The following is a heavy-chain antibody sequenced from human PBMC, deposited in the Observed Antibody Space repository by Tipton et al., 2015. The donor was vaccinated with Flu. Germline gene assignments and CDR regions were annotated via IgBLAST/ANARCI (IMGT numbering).Heavy chain of an antibody. J-gene: IGHJ3*02. D-gene: IGHD3-3*01. CDR3: ARDHPYDFWSGYAFDI. V-gene: IGHV4-38-2*02. Sequence: TLSLTCTVSGYSISSGYYWGWIRQPPGKGLEWIGSIYHSGSTYYNPSLKSRVTISVDTSKNQFSLKLSSVTAADTAVYYCARDHPYDFWSGYAFDIWGQGTMATVSS. CDR1: GYSISSGYY. CDR2: IYHSGST.